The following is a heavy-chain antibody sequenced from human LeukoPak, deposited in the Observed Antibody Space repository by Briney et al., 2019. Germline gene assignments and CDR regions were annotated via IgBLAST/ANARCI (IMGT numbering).Heavy chain of an antibody. V-gene: IGHV1-69*10. CDR3: ARGPSITMVRGGQWYYYMDV. D-gene: IGHD3-10*01. CDR1: GAAFSDYA. Sequence: SVKVSCKASGAAFSDYALNWVRQAPGQGLEWMGVFIPILGTANSTQRFHDRLTITADISTNTAYMELSSLRSEDTAVYYCARGPSITMVRGGQWYYYMDVWGKGTTVTISS. CDR2: FIPILGTA. J-gene: IGHJ6*03.